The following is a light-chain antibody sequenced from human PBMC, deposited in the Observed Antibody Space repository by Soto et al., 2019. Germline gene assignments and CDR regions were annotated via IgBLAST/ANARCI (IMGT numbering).Light chain of an antibody. J-gene: IGKJ4*01. CDR1: QRVSRN. CDR2: GSS. Sequence: EIVMTQSPATLSVSPGERATLSCRASQRVSRNLAWYQQKPCQAPRLLIYGSSTRVNGIPARFSGSGSGTEFTLTIRSLQSEDFAVYYCQQYNNWPPLTFGGGTKVEIK. V-gene: IGKV3-15*01. CDR3: QQYNNWPPLT.